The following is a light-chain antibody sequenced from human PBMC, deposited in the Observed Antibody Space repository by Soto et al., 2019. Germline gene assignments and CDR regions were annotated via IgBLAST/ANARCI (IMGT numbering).Light chain of an antibody. CDR2: DVF. CDR3: ASYTSGSTV. V-gene: IGLV2-14*03. Sequence: QSVLTQPASVSGSPGQSITISCTGTSSDIGGDTYVSWYQHHPGKAPKLIIYDVFNRPSGVSNRFSGSKSGNTASLTISGLQVEDEADYYCASYTSGSTVFGGGTKLTVL. CDR1: SSDIGGDTY. J-gene: IGLJ2*01.